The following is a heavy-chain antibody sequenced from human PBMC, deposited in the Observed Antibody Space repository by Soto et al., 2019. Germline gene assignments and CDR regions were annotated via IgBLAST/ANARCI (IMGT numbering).Heavy chain of an antibody. CDR2: INHSGST. J-gene: IGHJ6*02. V-gene: IGHV4-34*01. CDR1: GGSFSGYY. CDR3: ARGSRLYTYYYDSSGYSNYGMDV. D-gene: IGHD3-22*01. Sequence: QVQLQQWGAGLLKPSETLSLTCAVYGGSFSGYYWSWIRQPPGKGLEWIGEINHSGSTNYNPSLKSRVTLSVDTSKNQFSLKLSSVTAADTAVYYCARGSRLYTYYYDSSGYSNYGMDVWGQGTTVTVSS.